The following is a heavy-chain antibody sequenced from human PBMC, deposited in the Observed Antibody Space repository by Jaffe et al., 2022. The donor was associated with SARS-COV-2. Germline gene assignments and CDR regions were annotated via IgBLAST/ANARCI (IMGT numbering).Heavy chain of an antibody. Sequence: EVQLVESGGGLVQPGGSLRLSCAASGFTFSSYDMHWVRQATGKGLEWVSAIGTAGDTYYPGSVKGRFTISRENAKNSLYLQMNSLRAGDTAVYYCARGDDSSGYLFDYWGQGTLVTVSS. CDR2: IGTAGDT. J-gene: IGHJ4*02. CDR1: GFTFSSYD. V-gene: IGHV3-13*01. D-gene: IGHD3-22*01. CDR3: ARGDDSSGYLFDY.